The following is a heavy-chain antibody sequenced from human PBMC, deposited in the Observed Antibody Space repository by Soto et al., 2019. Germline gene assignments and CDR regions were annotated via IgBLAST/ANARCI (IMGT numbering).Heavy chain of an antibody. V-gene: IGHV3-23*01. CDR1: GFTFSSYA. CDR2: ISGSGGST. J-gene: IGHJ4*02. Sequence: GGSLRLSCAASGFTFSSYAMSWVRQAPGKGLEWVSAISGSGGSTYYADSVKGRFTISRDNSKNTLYLQMNSLRAEDTAVYYCAKGGGPTPYSSGWYLVFDYWGQGTLVTVSS. D-gene: IGHD6-19*01. CDR3: AKGGGPTPYSSGWYLVFDY.